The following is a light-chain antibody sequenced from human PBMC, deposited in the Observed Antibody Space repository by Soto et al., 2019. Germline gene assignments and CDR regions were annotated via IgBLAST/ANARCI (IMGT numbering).Light chain of an antibody. CDR3: QQYSSSPS. CDR1: QSVSTN. Sequence: IVMTQSPTTLSVHPPERATLYCRASQSVSTNLAWYQQKPGQVPSLLIYGASTRASGIPARFSGSGSGTEFTLTIGSLQSEDFAVYYCQQYSSSPSVGQGTRLEIK. CDR2: GAS. J-gene: IGKJ5*01. V-gene: IGKV3-15*01.